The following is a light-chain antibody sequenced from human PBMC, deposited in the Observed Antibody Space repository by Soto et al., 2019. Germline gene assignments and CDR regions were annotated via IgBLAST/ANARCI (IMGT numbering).Light chain of an antibody. CDR3: QQYFDVPFT. J-gene: IGKJ4*01. CDR1: RSVLYKSNNKNH. CDR2: WAS. Sequence: DIVLTRSPDSLAVSLGERATMNCKCSRSVLYKSNNKNHLAWYQQKPGQPPQLIIYWASTRESGVPERFSGSGSGTDFTLTISSLEAEDVAFYWCQQYFDVPFTFGGGTKVDI. V-gene: IGKV4-1*01.